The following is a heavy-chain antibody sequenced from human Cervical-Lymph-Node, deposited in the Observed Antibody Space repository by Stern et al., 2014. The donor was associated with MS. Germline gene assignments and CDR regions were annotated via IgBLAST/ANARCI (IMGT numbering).Heavy chain of an antibody. CDR2: INPYDADA. J-gene: IGHJ4*02. CDR1: GYSFTIYY. CDR3: ARHVQGFDY. Sequence: EVQLVESGAEVKKPGASLKISCKLSGYSFTIYYIAWVRQMPGKGLEWMVVINPYDADATNVPSCQGLVAISADKSITTAYLQWSSLRASDTAMYYCARHVQGFDYWGQGTLVTVSS. V-gene: IGHV5-51*01.